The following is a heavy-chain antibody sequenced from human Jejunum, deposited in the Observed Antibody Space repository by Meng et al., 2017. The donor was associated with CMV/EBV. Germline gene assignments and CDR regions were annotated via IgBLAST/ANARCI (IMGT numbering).Heavy chain of an antibody. J-gene: IGHJ4*02. CDR1: EFIFSSYT. V-gene: IGHV3-48*04. CDR2: ISSSSSTI. CDR3: ARGWTTLPPGR. Sequence: CVGSEFIFSSYTMHWVRQTPGKGLEWVSYISSSSSTIYYADSVKGRFTVSRDNAKSSQYLQMNSLRAEDTAVYYCARGWTTLPPGRWGQGTLVTVSS. D-gene: IGHD4-17*01.